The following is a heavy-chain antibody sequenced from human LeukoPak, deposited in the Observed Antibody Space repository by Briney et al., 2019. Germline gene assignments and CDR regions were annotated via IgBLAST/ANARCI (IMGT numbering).Heavy chain of an antibody. CDR3: ARVIGGYGDY. J-gene: IGHJ4*02. D-gene: IGHD5-12*01. Sequence: PGGSLRLSCTASGFTFSSYSMNWVRQAPGRGLEWVSSISSSSSYIYYADSVKGRFTISRDNAKNSLYLQMNSLRAEDTAVYYCARVIGGYGDYWGQGTLVTVSS. V-gene: IGHV3-21*01. CDR1: GFTFSSYS. CDR2: ISSSSSYI.